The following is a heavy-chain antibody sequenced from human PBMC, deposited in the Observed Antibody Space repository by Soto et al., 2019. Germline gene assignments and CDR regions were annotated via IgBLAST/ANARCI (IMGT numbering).Heavy chain of an antibody. Sequence: SETLSLTCAVYGGSFSGYYWSWIRQPPGKGLEWIGEINHSGSTNYNPSLKSRVTISVDTSKNQFSLKLSSVTAADTAVYYCARVTMERGVPEVPIYYYYYGMDVRGQGTTVTVSS. CDR2: INHSGST. CDR1: GGSFSGYY. D-gene: IGHD4-17*01. V-gene: IGHV4-34*01. CDR3: ARVTMERGVPEVPIYYYYYGMDV. J-gene: IGHJ6*02.